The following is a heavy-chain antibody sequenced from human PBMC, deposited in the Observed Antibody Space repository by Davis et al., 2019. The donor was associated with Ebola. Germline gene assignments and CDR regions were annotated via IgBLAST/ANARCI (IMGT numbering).Heavy chain of an antibody. V-gene: IGHV3-15*01. CDR2: IKSKTGGGTT. J-gene: IGHJ4*02. CDR1: GFTFSNAY. Sequence: PGGSLRLSCAASGFTFSNAYMSWVRQAPGKGLEWVGRIKSKTGGGTTYYAAPVKGRFIISRDDSEDTLYLQMNSLKTADTAVYYCTTGGNYNGFDYWGQGTLVTVSS. CDR3: TTGGNYNGFDY. D-gene: IGHD1-14*01.